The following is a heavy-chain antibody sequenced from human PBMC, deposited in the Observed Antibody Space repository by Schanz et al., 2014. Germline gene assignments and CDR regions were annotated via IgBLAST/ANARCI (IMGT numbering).Heavy chain of an antibody. CDR1: GFTFSSYS. D-gene: IGHD3-10*01. CDR3: ARASYRRKISFDY. V-gene: IGHV3-21*05. CDR2: ISGTTTYT. J-gene: IGHJ4*02. Sequence: EVQLVESGGGLVKPGGSLRLSCAASGFTFSSYSMNWVRQAPGKGLEWVSYISGTTTYTNYADSVKGRFTISRDNAKSSLYLQMNSLRAEDTAVYYCARASYRRKISFDYWGRGTLVTVSS.